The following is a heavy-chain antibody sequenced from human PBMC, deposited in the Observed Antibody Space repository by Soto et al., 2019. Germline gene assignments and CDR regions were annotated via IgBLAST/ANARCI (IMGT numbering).Heavy chain of an antibody. CDR1: GGSISSSSNY. V-gene: IGHV4-30-4*08. Sequence: SETLSLTCTVSGGSISSSSNYWGWIRQPPGKGLEWIGYIYYSGSTYYNPSLKSRVTISVDTSKNQFSLKLSSVTAADTAVYYCARGAVTTWSYYYGMDVWGQGTTVTVSS. CDR2: IYYSGST. D-gene: IGHD4-4*01. CDR3: ARGAVTTWSYYYGMDV. J-gene: IGHJ6*02.